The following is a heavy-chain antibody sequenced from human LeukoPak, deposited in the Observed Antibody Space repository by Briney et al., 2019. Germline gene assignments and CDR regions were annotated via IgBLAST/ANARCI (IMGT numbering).Heavy chain of an antibody. CDR1: GFTFSSYG. J-gene: IGHJ4*02. Sequence: GGSLRLSCAASGFTFSSYGMHWVRQAPGKGLEWVAVIWYDGSNKYYADSVKGRFTISRDNSKNTLYLQMNSLRAEDTAVYYCARDGGADHGDPSWYFDYWGQGTLVTVSS. D-gene: IGHD4-17*01. CDR2: IWYDGSNK. V-gene: IGHV3-33*01. CDR3: ARDGGADHGDPSWYFDY.